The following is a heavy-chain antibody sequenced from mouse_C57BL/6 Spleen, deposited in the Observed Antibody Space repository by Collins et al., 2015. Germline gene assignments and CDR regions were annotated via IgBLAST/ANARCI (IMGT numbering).Heavy chain of an antibody. V-gene: IGHV1-26*01. D-gene: IGHD2-4*01. CDR1: GYTFTDYY. CDR2: INPNNGGT. CDR3: ARSRVPDYGFDY. J-gene: IGHJ2*01. Sequence: EVQLQQSGPELVXPGASVKISCKASGYTFTDYYMNWVKQNHGKSLEWIGDINPNNGGTFYNQKFKDKATLTIDKSSSTAYMELRSLTSEDSAVYYCARSRVPDYGFDYWGQGTTLTVSS.